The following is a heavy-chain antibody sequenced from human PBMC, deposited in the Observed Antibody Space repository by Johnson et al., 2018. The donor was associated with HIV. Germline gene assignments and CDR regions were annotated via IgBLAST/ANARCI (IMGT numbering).Heavy chain of an antibody. CDR3: ARDRGRAYYNFWSGTRSACAFDI. CDR2: INSDGSST. J-gene: IGHJ3*02. Sequence: VQLVESGGGLVQPGGSLRLSCAASGFTFSSYWMHWVRQAPGKGLVWVSRINSDGSSTSYADSVKGRFTISRDHATNTLYLQMNSLRAEDTAVYYCARDRGRAYYNFWSGTRSACAFDIWGQGTMVTVSS. V-gene: IGHV3-74*01. D-gene: IGHD3-3*01. CDR1: GFTFSSYW.